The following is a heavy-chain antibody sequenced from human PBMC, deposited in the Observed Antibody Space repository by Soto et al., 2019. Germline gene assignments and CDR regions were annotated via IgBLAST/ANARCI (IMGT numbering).Heavy chain of an antibody. J-gene: IGHJ2*01. CDR2: IYSGGTT. V-gene: IGHV3-53*01. Sequence: EVPLVESGGGLIQPGGSLRLSCAASGFTVTSNYMSWVRQAPGKGLEWVSVIYSGGTTYYADSVKGRFTISRDNSKNTLYLQMNSLRAEDTAVYYCARDIAVAGMVDWYFDLWGRGTLVTVSS. CDR1: GFTVTSNY. D-gene: IGHD6-19*01. CDR3: ARDIAVAGMVDWYFDL.